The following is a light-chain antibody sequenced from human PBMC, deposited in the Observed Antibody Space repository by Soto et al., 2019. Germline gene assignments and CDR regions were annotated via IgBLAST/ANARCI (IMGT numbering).Light chain of an antibody. V-gene: IGLV1-47*02. Sequence: QAVVTQPPSASGTPGQRVTFSCSGANSNVGRNYVTWYQQFPGTAHKILIHSNSQRPSGVPDRFSASKSGASASLAISGLRPEDEADYFCAAWDDSLSGVIFGGGTKLTVL. J-gene: IGLJ2*01. CDR3: AAWDDSLSGVI. CDR2: SNS. CDR1: NSNVGRNY.